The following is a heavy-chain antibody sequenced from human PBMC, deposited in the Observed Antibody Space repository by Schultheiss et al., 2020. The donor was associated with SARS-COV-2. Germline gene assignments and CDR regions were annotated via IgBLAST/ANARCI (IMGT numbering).Heavy chain of an antibody. CDR3: AKALEAGGTYYSRYFDY. D-gene: IGHD3-22*01. J-gene: IGHJ4*02. CDR1: GFTFSSYA. Sequence: GESLKISCAASGFTFSSYAMHWVRQAPGKGLEWVAVISYDGSNKYYADSVKGRFTISRDNSKNTLYLQMNSLRAEDTAVYYCAKALEAGGTYYSRYFDYWGQGALVTVSS. V-gene: IGHV3-30*04. CDR2: ISYDGSNK.